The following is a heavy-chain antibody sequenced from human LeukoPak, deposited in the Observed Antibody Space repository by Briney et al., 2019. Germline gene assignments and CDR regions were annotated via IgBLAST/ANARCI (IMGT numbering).Heavy chain of an antibody. CDR1: GFNFSSFD. V-gene: IGHV3-23*01. CDR2: ISGSGFRA. CDR3: AKIRGDAYSWGYFDS. Sequence: GGSLRLSCVASGFNFSSFDMSWVRQPPGKGLEGVASISGSGFRAFYGDSVKGRISISRDNSKNTLSLQMSSLRAEDTALYYCAKIRGDAYSWGYFDSWGHGTLVTVSS. J-gene: IGHJ4*01. D-gene: IGHD4-4*01.